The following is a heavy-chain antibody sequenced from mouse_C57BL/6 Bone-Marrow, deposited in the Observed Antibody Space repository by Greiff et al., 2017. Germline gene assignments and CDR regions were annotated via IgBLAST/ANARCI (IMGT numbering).Heavy chain of an antibody. V-gene: IGHV1-18*01. J-gene: IGHJ2*01. CDR3: ARITGVYYDYDYFDY. Sequence: EVKLVESGPELVKPGASVKIPCKASGYTFTDYNMDWVKQSHGKSLEWIGDINPNNGGTIYNQKFKGKATLTVDKSSSTAYMELRSLTSEDTAVYYCARITGVYYDYDYFDYWGQGTTLTVSS. CDR2: INPNNGGT. D-gene: IGHD2-4*01. CDR1: GYTFTDYN.